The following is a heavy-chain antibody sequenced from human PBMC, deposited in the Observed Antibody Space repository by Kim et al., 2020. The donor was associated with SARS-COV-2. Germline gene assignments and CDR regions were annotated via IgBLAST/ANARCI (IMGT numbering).Heavy chain of an antibody. V-gene: IGHV1-69*13. CDR1: GGTFSSYA. Sequence: SVKVSCKASGGTFSSYAISWVRQAPGQGLEWMGGIIPIFGTANYAHKFQGRVTITADESTSTAYMELSSLRSEDTAVYYCARDLRYYYYGMDVWGQGTTVTVSS. CDR2: IIPIFGTA. CDR3: ARDLRYYYYGMDV. J-gene: IGHJ6*02.